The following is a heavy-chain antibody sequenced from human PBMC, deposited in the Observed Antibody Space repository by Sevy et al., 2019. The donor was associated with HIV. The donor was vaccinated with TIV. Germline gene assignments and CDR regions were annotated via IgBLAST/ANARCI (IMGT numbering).Heavy chain of an antibody. CDR1: GFTFGNYA. J-gene: IGHJ5*02. CDR3: AKGCGSGWYQPSSFLDT. Sequence: GGSLRLSCAVSGFTFGNYAMHWVRPAPGKGLEWVSGINWNSDNVGYADSVEGRFTISRDNPKNSLYLYMSRLKTEDRAFCYCAKGCGSGWYQPSSFLDTWGQGTLVTVSS. D-gene: IGHD6-19*01. V-gene: IGHV3-9*01. CDR2: INWNSDNV.